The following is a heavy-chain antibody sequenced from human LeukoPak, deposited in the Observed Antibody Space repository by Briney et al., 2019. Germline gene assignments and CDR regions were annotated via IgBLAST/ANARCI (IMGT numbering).Heavy chain of an antibody. D-gene: IGHD3-22*01. CDR2: IYYSGST. V-gene: IGHV4-39*07. CDR1: GGSISSSSYY. J-gene: IGHJ4*02. CDR3: ARVPTYYYDSSGYS. Sequence: SSETLSLTCTVSGGSISSSSYYWGWIRQPPGKGLEWIGSIYYSGSTYYNPSLKSRVTISVDTSKNQFSLKLSSVTAADTAVYYCARVPTYYYDSSGYSWGQGTLVTVSS.